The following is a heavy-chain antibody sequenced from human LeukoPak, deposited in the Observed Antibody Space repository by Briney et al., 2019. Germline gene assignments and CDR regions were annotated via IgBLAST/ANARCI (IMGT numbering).Heavy chain of an antibody. CDR3: ARARAAYTLYYGMDV. Sequence: SVKVSCKASGYTFTSYGISWVRQAPGQGLEWMGGIIPIFGTANYAQKFQGRVTITADESTSTAYMELSSLRPEDTAVYYCARARAAYTLYYGMDVWGQGTTVTVSS. V-gene: IGHV1-69*13. J-gene: IGHJ6*02. CDR2: IIPIFGTA. D-gene: IGHD2-15*01. CDR1: GYTFTSYG.